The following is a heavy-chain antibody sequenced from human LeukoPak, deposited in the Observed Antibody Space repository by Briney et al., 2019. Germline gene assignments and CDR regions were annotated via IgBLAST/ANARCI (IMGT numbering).Heavy chain of an antibody. CDR3: ARVTRYYYVMDV. CDR1: GYSFSSFD. CDR2: MNPKSGNK. Sequence: ASVRVTCKASGYSFSSFDINWVRQVSGQGLEWVGWMNPKSGNKGYAQEFQGRVTMTRDTSITTAYMELSGLTSEDSAVYFCARVTRYYYVMDVWGQGTTVTVS. V-gene: IGHV1-8*01. J-gene: IGHJ6*02.